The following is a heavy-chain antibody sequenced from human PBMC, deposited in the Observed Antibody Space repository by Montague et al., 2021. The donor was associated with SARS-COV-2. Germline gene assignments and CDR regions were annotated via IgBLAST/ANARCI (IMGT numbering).Heavy chain of an antibody. CDR2: ISYDGSNK. D-gene: IGHD6-13*01. CDR1: GFTFSSYA. Sequence: SLRLSCAASGFTFSSYAMHWVRQAPGKGLEWVAVISYDGSNKYYAGSVKGRFTISRDNSKNTLYLQMNSLRAEDTAVYYCARDDDSSSWRYYFDYWGQGTLVTVSS. CDR3: ARDDDSSSWRYYFDY. J-gene: IGHJ4*02. V-gene: IGHV3-30*04.